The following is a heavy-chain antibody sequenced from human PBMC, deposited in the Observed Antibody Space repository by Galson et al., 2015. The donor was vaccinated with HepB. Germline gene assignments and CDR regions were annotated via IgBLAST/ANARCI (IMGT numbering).Heavy chain of an antibody. Sequence: SLRLSCAASGFTFGDYAMSWFRQAPGKGLEWVGFIRSKAYGETTEYAASVKGRFTISRDDSKSTAYLQMNSLKTEDTAVYYCTRVLYAIFGVVTPYGMDVWGQGTTVTVSS. D-gene: IGHD3-3*01. CDR3: TRVLYAIFGVVTPYGMDV. V-gene: IGHV3-49*03. CDR1: GFTFGDYA. CDR2: IRSKAYGETT. J-gene: IGHJ6*02.